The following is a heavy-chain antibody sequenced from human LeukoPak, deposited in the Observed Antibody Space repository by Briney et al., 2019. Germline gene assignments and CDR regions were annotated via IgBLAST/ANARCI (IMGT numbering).Heavy chain of an antibody. J-gene: IGHJ4*02. CDR2: INPNSGGT. D-gene: IGHD6-13*01. Sequence: ASVKVSCKASGYTFTDYYMHWVRQAPGQGLEWMAWINPNSGGTNSAQKFQGRVTMTRDTSISTAYMELSRLRSDDTAVYYCARDGQQLVRGYYFDYWGQGTLVTVSS. CDR3: ARDGQQLVRGYYFDY. V-gene: IGHV1-2*02. CDR1: GYTFTDYY.